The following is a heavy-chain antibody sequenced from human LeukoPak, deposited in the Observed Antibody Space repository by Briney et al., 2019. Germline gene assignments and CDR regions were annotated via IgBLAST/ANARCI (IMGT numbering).Heavy chain of an antibody. CDR1: GASISSNY. CDR2: IYYTGST. CDR3: AREGGCSSSSCYTSNWFDP. V-gene: IGHV4-59*01. Sequence: SETLFLTCTVSGASISSNYWSWIRQPPGKGLEWIGDIYYTGSTNYNPSLKSRVTISVDTSKKQFSLKLSSVIAADTAVYYCAREGGCSSSSCYTSNWFDPWGQGALVTVSS. J-gene: IGHJ5*02. D-gene: IGHD2-2*02.